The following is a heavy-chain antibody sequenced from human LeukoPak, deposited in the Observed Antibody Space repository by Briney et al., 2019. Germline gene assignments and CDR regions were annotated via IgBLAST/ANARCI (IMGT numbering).Heavy chain of an antibody. CDR2: IYYIGST. J-gene: IGHJ4*02. Sequence: PSETLSLTCTVSGGSIISYSWSWIRQPPGKGLEWIGYIYYIGSTKYNPSLKSRVTISVDTSKNQFSLKLSSVTAADTAVYYCARRPFSSSSVPFDYWGQGTLVTVSS. CDR3: ARRPFSSSSVPFDY. D-gene: IGHD6-6*01. V-gene: IGHV4-59*08. CDR1: GGSIISYS.